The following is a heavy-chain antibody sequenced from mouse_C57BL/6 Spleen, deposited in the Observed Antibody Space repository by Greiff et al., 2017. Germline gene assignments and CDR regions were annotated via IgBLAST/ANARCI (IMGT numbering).Heavy chain of an antibody. D-gene: IGHD3-2*02. J-gene: IGHJ4*01. CDR2: IRNKANNHAT. CDR3: TRTAQDLYAMDY. CDR1: GFTFSDAW. V-gene: IGHV6-6*01. Sequence: EVQLVESGGGLVQPGGSMKLSCAASGFTFSDAWMDWVRQSPEKGLEWVAEIRNKANNHATYYAESVKGRFTISRDDSKSSVYLQMNSLRAEDTGIYYCTRTAQDLYAMDYWGQGTSVTVSS.